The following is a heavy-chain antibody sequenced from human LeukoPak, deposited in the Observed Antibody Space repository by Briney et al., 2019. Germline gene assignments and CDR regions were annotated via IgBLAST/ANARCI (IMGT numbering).Heavy chain of an antibody. CDR3: ARGQDYDFWSGSDNWFDP. CDR1: GGSFSGYY. Sequence: SETLSLTCAVYGGSFSGYYWSWIRQPPGKGLEWIGEIYHSGSTNYNPSLKSRVTISVDTSKNQFSLKLSSVTAADTAVYYCARGQDYDFWSGSDNWFDPWGQGTLVTVSS. D-gene: IGHD3-3*01. V-gene: IGHV4-34*01. CDR2: IYHSGST. J-gene: IGHJ5*02.